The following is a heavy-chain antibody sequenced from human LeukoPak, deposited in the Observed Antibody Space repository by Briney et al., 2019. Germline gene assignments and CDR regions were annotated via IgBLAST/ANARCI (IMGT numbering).Heavy chain of an antibody. D-gene: IGHD1-26*01. CDR1: GYTFTSYG. CDR2: ISAYNGNT. CDR3: AREGFGGIYYGVFDY. J-gene: IGHJ4*02. V-gene: IGHV1-18*01. Sequence: ATVKVSCKASGYTFTSYGISWVRQAPGQGLEWMGWISAYNGNTNYAQKLQGRVTMTTDTSTSTAYMELRSLRSDDTAVYYCAREGFGGIYYGVFDYWGQGTLVTVSS.